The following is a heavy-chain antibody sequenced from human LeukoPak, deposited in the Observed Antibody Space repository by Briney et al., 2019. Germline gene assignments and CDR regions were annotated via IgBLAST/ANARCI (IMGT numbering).Heavy chain of an antibody. CDR3: ARHPTADYGETYYFDY. Sequence: KPSETLSLTCTDSAGSISSYYWSWIRQPPGKGLERIGYIYYSGSTYYNPSLKSRVTISVDTSKNQFSLKLSSVTAADTAVYYCARHPTADYGETYYFDYWGQGTLVTVSS. CDR2: IYYSGST. V-gene: IGHV4-59*08. CDR1: AGSISSYY. J-gene: IGHJ4*02. D-gene: IGHD4-17*01.